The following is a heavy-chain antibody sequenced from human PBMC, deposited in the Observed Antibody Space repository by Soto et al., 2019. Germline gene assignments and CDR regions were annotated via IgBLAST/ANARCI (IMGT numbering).Heavy chain of an antibody. Sequence: PSETLSLTCAVYGGSFSGYYWSWIRQPPGKGLEWIGEINHSGSTNYNPSLKSRVTISVDTSKNQFSLKLSSVTAADTAVYYCGRHGLVPIDYWGQGTLVTVSS. CDR1: GGSFSGYY. CDR3: GRHGLVPIDY. CDR2: INHSGST. D-gene: IGHD2-8*02. V-gene: IGHV4-34*01. J-gene: IGHJ4*02.